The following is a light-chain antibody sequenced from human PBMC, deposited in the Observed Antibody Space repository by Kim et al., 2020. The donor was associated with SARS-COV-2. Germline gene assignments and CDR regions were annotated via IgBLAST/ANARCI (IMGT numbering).Light chain of an antibody. CDR3: MQATQFPLT. V-gene: IGKV2-24*01. Sequence: DIVMTQTPLSSPVTLGQPASISCRSSQSLVHRDGNTYLSWLQQRPGQPPRLLIYKTSNRFSGVPDRFSGSGAGTDFTLKISRVEAEDVGVYYCMQATQFPLTFGGGTKVDIK. J-gene: IGKJ4*01. CDR1: QSLVHRDGNTY. CDR2: KTS.